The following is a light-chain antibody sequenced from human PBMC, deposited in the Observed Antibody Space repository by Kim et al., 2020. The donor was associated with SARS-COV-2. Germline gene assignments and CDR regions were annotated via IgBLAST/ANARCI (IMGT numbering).Light chain of an antibody. CDR1: QSISSY. CDR3: QQRSSWLFT. Sequence: SSPEKSATPSCRTSQSISSYLAWYQQKPGQAPRLLIADATNRATGIPARFSGSGSGTDFTLTISSLEPEDFAVYYCQQRSSWLFTFGPGTRVDIK. V-gene: IGKV3-11*01. J-gene: IGKJ3*01. CDR2: DAT.